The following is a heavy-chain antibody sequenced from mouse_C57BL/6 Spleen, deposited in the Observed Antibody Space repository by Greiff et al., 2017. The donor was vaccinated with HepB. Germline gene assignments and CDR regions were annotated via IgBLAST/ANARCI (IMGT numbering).Heavy chain of an antibody. D-gene: IGHD3-3*01. CDR3: ARHEGLHYYAMDY. CDR2: ISGGGGNT. V-gene: IGHV5-9*01. CDR1: GFTFSSYT. Sequence: DVKLVESGGGLVKPGGSLKLSCAASGFTFSSYTMSWVRQTPAKRLEWVATISGGGGNTYYPDSVKGRFTISRDNAKNTLYLQMSSLRSEDTALYYCARHEGLHYYAMDYWGQGTSVTVSS. J-gene: IGHJ4*01.